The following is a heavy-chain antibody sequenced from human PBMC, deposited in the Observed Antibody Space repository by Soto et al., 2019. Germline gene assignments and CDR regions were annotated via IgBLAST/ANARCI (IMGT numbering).Heavy chain of an antibody. CDR3: ARDQVVVVPAAISNGMDV. Sequence: ASVTVSCMASRYTFTGYYMHWLRPSAGQGVEWMGWINPNSGGTNYAQKLQGRVTITRDKSISTAYMELSRLRSDDTAVYYCARDQVVVVPAAISNGMDVWGQGTTVTVSS. CDR2: INPNSGGT. J-gene: IGHJ6*02. D-gene: IGHD2-2*01. V-gene: IGHV1-2*02. CDR1: RYTFTGYY.